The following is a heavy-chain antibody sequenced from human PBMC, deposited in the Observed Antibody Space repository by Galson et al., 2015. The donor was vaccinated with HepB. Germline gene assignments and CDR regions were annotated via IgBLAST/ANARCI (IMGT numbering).Heavy chain of an antibody. CDR1: GYSFTSSW. D-gene: IGHD3-16*01. CDR2: IYPGDSDT. J-gene: IGHJ3*02. V-gene: IGHV5-51*01. Sequence: QSGAAVKKPGESLKISFKGSGYSFTSSWIGWVRQMPGKSQERMGIIYPGDSDTRSSQSFQGQVTISTEKSISTADLQWSSLKAADTAMYYCARPALGADTFDIWGQGTMVTVSS. CDR3: ARPALGADTFDI.